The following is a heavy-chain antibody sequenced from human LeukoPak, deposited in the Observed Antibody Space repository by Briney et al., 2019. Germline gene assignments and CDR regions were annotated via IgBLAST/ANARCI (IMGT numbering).Heavy chain of an antibody. D-gene: IGHD5-24*01. CDR3: ATEITPYDYMDV. Sequence: PGGSLRLSCAASGFTFSDYYMSWIRQAPGKGLEWVSYISSSGSTIYYADSVKGRFTISRDNAKNSLYLQMNSLRAEDTAVYYCATEITPYDYMDVWGKGTTVSISS. V-gene: IGHV3-11*01. CDR1: GFTFSDYY. J-gene: IGHJ6*03. CDR2: ISSSGSTI.